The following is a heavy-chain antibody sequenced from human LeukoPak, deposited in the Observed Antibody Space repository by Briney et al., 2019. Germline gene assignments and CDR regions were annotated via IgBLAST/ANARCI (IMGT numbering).Heavy chain of an antibody. D-gene: IGHD6-6*01. Sequence: SVKVSCKASGGTFSSYAISWVRQAPEQGLEWMGGIIPIFGTANYAQKFQGRVTITADESTSTAYMELSSLRSEDTAVYYCARGVGPARYYYGMDVWGQGTTVTVSS. CDR1: GGTFSSYA. V-gene: IGHV1-69*13. J-gene: IGHJ6*02. CDR3: ARGVGPARYYYGMDV. CDR2: IIPIFGTA.